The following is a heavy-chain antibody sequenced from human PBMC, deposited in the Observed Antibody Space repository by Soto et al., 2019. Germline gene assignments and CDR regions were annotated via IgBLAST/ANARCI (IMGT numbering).Heavy chain of an antibody. Sequence: XSVKGRFTISRDNAKNSLYLQMNSLRAEDTAVYYCARLVVFDSWGQGTLVTVSS. V-gene: IGHV3-48*03. CDR3: ARLVVFDS. D-gene: IGHD3-9*01. J-gene: IGHJ4*02.